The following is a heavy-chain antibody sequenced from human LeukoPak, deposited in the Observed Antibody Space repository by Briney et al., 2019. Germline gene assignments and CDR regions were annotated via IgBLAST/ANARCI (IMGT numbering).Heavy chain of an antibody. V-gene: IGHV1-18*01. CDR2: ISAYNGNT. J-gene: IGHJ5*02. D-gene: IGHD2-2*01. CDR1: GYTFTSYA. CDR3: ARELFCSSTSCTNWFDP. Sequence: ASVKVSCKASGYTFTSYAMHWVRQAPGQRLEWMGWISAYNGNTNYAQKLQGRVTMTTDTSTSTAYMELRSLRSDDTAVYYCARELFCSSTSCTNWFDPWGQGTLVTVSS.